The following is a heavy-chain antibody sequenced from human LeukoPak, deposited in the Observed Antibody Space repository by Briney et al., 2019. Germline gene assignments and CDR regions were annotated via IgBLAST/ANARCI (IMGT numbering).Heavy chain of an antibody. CDR2: INTGNGNT. CDR3: ARVPLHDASGRYYPH. D-gene: IGHD1-26*01. CDR1: GYTFTNYG. Sequence: ASVKVSCKTSGYTFTNYGMHWVRQAPRQSLEWMGWINTGNGNTKSSQKFQDRVTLTRDTSASTAYMELNSLSSEDTAVYFCARVPLHDASGRYYPHWGQGTLVTVSS. J-gene: IGHJ1*01. V-gene: IGHV1-3*04.